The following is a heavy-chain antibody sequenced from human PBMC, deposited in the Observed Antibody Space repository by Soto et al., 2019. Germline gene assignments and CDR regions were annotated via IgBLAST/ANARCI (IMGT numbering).Heavy chain of an antibody. D-gene: IGHD3-9*01. V-gene: IGHV3-23*01. CDR2: ISGSGGST. J-gene: IGHJ6*03. CDR3: AKAPKILTGRTGYYYMDV. CDR1: GFTFSSYA. Sequence: GGSPRLSCAASGFTFSSYAMSWVRQAPGKGLEWVSAISGSGGSTYYADSVKGRFTISRDNSKNTLYLQMNSLRAEDTAVYYCAKAPKILTGRTGYYYMDVWGKGTTVTVSS.